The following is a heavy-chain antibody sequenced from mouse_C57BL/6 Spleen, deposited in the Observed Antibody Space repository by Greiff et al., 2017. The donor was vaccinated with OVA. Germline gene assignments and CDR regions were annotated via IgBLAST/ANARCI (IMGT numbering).Heavy chain of an antibody. V-gene: IGHV1-53*01. CDR1: GYTFTSYW. D-gene: IGHD1-1*01. CDR3: ARGDYYGKNFDY. CDR2: INPNNGGT. Sequence: QVQLQQPGTELVKPGASVKLSCKASGYTFTSYWMHWVKQRPGQGLEWIGDINPNNGGTSYNQKFKGKATLTVDKSSSTAYMELRSLTSEDSAVYYCARGDYYGKNFDYWGQGTTLTVSS. J-gene: IGHJ2*01.